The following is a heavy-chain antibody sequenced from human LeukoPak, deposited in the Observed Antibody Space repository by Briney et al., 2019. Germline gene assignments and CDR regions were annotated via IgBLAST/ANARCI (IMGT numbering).Heavy chain of an antibody. J-gene: IGHJ4*02. V-gene: IGHV4-39*01. Sequence: SETLSLTCTGSGGSISSSRYYWGWIRQPPGKGLEWIGSIYYSGSTYYNPSLKSRVTISVDTSKNQFSLKLSSVTAADTAVYYCARRADYGDNGGFDYWGQGTLVTVSS. CDR3: ARRADYGDNGGFDY. CDR2: IYYSGST. CDR1: GGSISSSRYY. D-gene: IGHD4-17*01.